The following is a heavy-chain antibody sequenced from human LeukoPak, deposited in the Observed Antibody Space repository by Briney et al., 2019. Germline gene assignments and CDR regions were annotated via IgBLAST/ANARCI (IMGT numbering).Heavy chain of an antibody. D-gene: IGHD3-3*01. Sequence: SETLSLTCTVSGGSISSSSYSWGWIRQPPGKGLEWIVSIYYSGTTYYNPSLKSRVTISVDTSKIQFSLKLSSVAATDTAVYFCARLRFDFWSGYTHPYFDYWGQGTLVTVSS. J-gene: IGHJ4*02. V-gene: IGHV4-39*01. CDR2: IYYSGTT. CDR1: GGSISSSSYS. CDR3: ARLRFDFWSGYTHPYFDY.